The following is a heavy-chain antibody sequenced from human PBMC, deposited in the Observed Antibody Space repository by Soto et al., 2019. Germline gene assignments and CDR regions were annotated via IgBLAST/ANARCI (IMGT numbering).Heavy chain of an antibody. D-gene: IGHD4-17*01. J-gene: IGHJ6*02. CDR3: ARESGSPVTYHYSYGMDV. CDR2: MYSNGHT. Sequence: EVQLVETGGGLIQPGGSLRLSCVASGFSVTSNYMTWVRQAPGKGPEWVSVMYSNGHTYYADSVEGRFTISRDRSSNTLYLQMTSLRREDTAVYYCARESGSPVTYHYSYGMDVWGQGTMVTVSS. CDR1: GFSVTSNY. V-gene: IGHV3-53*05.